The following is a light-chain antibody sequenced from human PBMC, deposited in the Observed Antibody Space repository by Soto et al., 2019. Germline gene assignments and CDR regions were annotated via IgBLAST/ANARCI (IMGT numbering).Light chain of an antibody. CDR3: QQYDSSPIT. CDR1: QSVSSSY. J-gene: IGKJ5*01. CDR2: GAS. V-gene: IGKV3-20*01. Sequence: EILLTQSPGTLSLSPGKRATLSCRASQSVSSSYLAWYQQKPGQAPRLLIYGASSRATGIPDRFSGSGSGTDFTLTISRLEPEDFAVYYCQQYDSSPITFGQGTRLEN.